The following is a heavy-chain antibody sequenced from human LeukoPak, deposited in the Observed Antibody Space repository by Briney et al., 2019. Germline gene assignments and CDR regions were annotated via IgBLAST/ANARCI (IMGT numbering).Heavy chain of an antibody. J-gene: IGHJ5*02. V-gene: IGHV4-39*01. CDR1: GGSISSSSYY. D-gene: IGHD4-17*01. CDR3: ARHWPLKSTVTTGDP. CDR2: IYYSGSS. Sequence: SQTLSLTCTVSGGSISSSSYYWGWIRQPPGKGLEWIGSIYYSGSSYYNPSLKSRVTISLDTTKNQFTLKLSSVTAADTAVYYCARHWPLKSTVTTGDPWGQGTLVTVSS.